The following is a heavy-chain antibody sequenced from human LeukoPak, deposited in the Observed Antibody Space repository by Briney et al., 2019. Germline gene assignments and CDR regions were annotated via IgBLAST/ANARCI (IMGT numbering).Heavy chain of an antibody. J-gene: IGHJ6*02. CDR2: ISYDGSNK. D-gene: IGHD3-3*01. CDR1: GFTFSSYG. CDR3: AKELLGSPDYDFWSGYSHYGMDV. Sequence: PGGSLRLSCAASGFTFSSYGMHWVRQAPGKGLEWVAVISYDGSNKYYADSVKGRFTISRDNSKNTLYLQMNSLRAEDTAVYYCAKELLGSPDYDFWSGYSHYGMDVWGQGTTVTVSS. V-gene: IGHV3-30*18.